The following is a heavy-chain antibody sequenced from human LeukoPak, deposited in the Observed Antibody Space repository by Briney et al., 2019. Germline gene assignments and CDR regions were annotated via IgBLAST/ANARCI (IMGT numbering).Heavy chain of an antibody. D-gene: IGHD5-18*01. CDR2: ISYDGSNK. J-gene: IGHJ4*02. CDR3: ARDRGGRGFTYGQPLDY. Sequence: GRSLRLSCAASGFTFSSYAMHWVRQAPGKGLEWVAVISYDGSNKYYADSVKGRFTISRDNSKNTLYLQMNSLRAEDTAVYYCARDRGGRGFTYGQPLDYWGQGTLVTVSS. CDR1: GFTFSSYA. V-gene: IGHV3-30-3*01.